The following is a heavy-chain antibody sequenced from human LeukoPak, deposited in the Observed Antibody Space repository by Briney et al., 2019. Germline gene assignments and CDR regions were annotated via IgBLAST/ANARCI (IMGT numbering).Heavy chain of an antibody. CDR3: AREDYYGSGRIGY. CDR1: GGSISSYY. Sequence: PSETLSLTCTVSGGSISSYYWSWIRQPPGKGLEWIGYTYYSGSTNYSPSLKSRVTISVDTSKNQFSLKLSSVTAADTAVYYCAREDYYGSGRIGYWGQGTLVTVSS. D-gene: IGHD3-10*01. CDR2: TYYSGST. J-gene: IGHJ4*02. V-gene: IGHV4-59*01.